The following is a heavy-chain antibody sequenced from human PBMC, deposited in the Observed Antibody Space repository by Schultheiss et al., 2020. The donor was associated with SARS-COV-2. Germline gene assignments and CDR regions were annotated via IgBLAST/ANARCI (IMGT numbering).Heavy chain of an antibody. CDR1: GGSFSGYY. V-gene: IGHV4-34*01. CDR2: INHSGST. CDR3: ARDDIVVVPAALGGNWFDP. Sequence: SETLSLTCAVYGGSFSGYYWSWIRQPPGKGLEWIGEINHSGSTNYNPSLKSRVTISVDTSKNQFSLKLSSVTAADTAVYYCARDDIVVVPAALGGNWFDPWGQGTLVTVSS. J-gene: IGHJ5*02. D-gene: IGHD2-2*01.